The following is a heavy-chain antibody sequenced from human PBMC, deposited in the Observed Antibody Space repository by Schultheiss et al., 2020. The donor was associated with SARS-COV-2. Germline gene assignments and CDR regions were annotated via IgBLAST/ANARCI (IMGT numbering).Heavy chain of an antibody. Sequence: SETLSLTCTVSGGSVSSGSYYWSWIRQPPGKGLEWIGYIYYSGSTNYDPSLKSRVTISVDTSKNQFSLKLSSVTAADTAVYYCARSYGDYFIGVYWFDPWGQGTLVTVSS. D-gene: IGHD4-17*01. CDR1: GGSVSSGSYY. V-gene: IGHV4-61*01. J-gene: IGHJ5*02. CDR3: ARSYGDYFIGVYWFDP. CDR2: IYYSGST.